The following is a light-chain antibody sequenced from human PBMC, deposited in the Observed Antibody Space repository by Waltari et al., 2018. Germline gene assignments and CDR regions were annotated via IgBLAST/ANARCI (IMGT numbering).Light chain of an antibody. J-gene: IGKJ1*01. CDR2: WAS. CDR1: QIIVHTSNNKTY. Sequence: DIVMTQSPDSLAVSLGERATINCKSSQIIVHTSNNKTYLAWYQQKSGQPPKVLIYWASTRDFGVPDRFSGSGSATDFTLTISSLQAEDVAVYYCQQYYSSPQTFGQGTKVEIK. CDR3: QQYYSSPQT. V-gene: IGKV4-1*01.